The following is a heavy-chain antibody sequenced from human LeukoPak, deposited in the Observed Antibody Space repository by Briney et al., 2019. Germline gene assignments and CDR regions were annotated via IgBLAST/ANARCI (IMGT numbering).Heavy chain of an antibody. CDR1: GYTFTSYG. CDR2: ISGYNGNT. V-gene: IGHV1-18*01. CDR3: ARDLIVVVTADDAFDI. D-gene: IGHD2-21*02. Sequence: ASVKVSCKASGYTFTSYGISWVRQAPGQGLEWMGWISGYNGNTNYAQKLQGRVTMTTDTSTSTAYMELRSLRSDDTAVYYCARDLIVVVTADDAFDIWGQGTMVTVSS. J-gene: IGHJ3*02.